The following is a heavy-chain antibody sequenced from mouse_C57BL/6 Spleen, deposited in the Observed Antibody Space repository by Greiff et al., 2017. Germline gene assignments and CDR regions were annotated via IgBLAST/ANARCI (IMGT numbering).Heavy chain of an antibody. Sequence: VQRVESGPGLVAPSQSLSITCTVSGFSLTSYGVDWVRQPPGKGLEWLGVIWGGGSTNYNSARMSRLSISKDNSKGQVYLKMNSLQTDDTAMYYCAKRIYYYGSSYDAYWGQGTLVTVSA. CDR1: GFSLTSYG. D-gene: IGHD1-1*01. J-gene: IGHJ3*01. CDR3: AKRIYYYGSSYDAY. V-gene: IGHV2-9*01. CDR2: IWGGGST.